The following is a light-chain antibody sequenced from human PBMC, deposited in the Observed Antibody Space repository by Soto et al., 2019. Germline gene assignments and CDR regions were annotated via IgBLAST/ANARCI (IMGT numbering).Light chain of an antibody. CDR2: GAS. J-gene: IGKJ2*01. CDR1: QSVNSN. CDR3: QQYNNWPYT. Sequence: EIVMTQSPATLSVSPGERGTLSCRASQSVNSNLAWYQQKPGQAPRLPIDGASTRATGIPARFSGSGSGTEFTLTISSLQSEDFAVYYCQQYNNWPYTFGQGTKLEIK. V-gene: IGKV3D-15*01.